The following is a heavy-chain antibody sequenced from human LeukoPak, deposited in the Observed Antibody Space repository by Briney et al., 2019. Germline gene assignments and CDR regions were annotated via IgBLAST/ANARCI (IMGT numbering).Heavy chain of an antibody. Sequence: SETLSLTCTVSGGSISSYYWSWIRQPPGKGLEWIGYIFYSGTTTYNPSLKSRVTISADTSKNQFSLRLRSVTAADTAVYHCAKNGQSGFSFDPWGQGTLVTVSS. J-gene: IGHJ5*02. D-gene: IGHD1-26*01. CDR3: AKNGQSGFSFDP. CDR2: IFYSGTT. CDR1: GGSISSYY. V-gene: IGHV4-59*12.